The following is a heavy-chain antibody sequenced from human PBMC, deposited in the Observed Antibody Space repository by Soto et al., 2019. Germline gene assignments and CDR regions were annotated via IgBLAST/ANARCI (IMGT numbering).Heavy chain of an antibody. J-gene: IGHJ6*02. CDR1: GYTFTSYD. CDR2: MNPNSGNT. V-gene: IGHV1-8*01. D-gene: IGHD3-3*01. CDR3: ARDTADYDFWSGPFRRRTDMAV. Sequence: GASVKVSCKASGYTFTSYDINWVRQATGQGLEWMGWMNPNSGNTVYAQKFQGRVTMTRNTSISTAYMELSSMRSEDTAVYYCARDTADYDFWSGPFRRRTDMAVWGQGTTVIVSS.